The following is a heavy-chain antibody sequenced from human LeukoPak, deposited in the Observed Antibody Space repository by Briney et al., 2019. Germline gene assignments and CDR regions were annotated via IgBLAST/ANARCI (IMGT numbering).Heavy chain of an antibody. J-gene: IGHJ3*02. CDR2: ISSNGGST. CDR3: VQDRGSYDAFDI. V-gene: IGHV3-64D*06. D-gene: IGHD3-10*01. CDR1: GFTFSSYA. Sequence: GGSLRLSCSPSGFTFSSYAMHWVRQAPGEGLEYVSAISSNGGSTYYADSVKGRFTISRDNSKNTLYLQMSSLRAEDTAVYYCVQDRGSYDAFDIWGQGTMVTVSS.